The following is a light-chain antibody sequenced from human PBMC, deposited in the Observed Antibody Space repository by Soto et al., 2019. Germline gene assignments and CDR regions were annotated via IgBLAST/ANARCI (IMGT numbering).Light chain of an antibody. CDR3: QQSDIWPWT. J-gene: IGKJ1*01. CDR2: DAS. CDR1: QSVNRY. V-gene: IGKV3-11*01. Sequence: EIVLTQSPATLSLSPGERATLSCWASQSVNRYLVWYQQKPGQAPRLLMYDASKRATGIPARFSGSGSGTDFTLTISSLEPEDFAVYYCQQSDIWPWTFGQETKVDIK.